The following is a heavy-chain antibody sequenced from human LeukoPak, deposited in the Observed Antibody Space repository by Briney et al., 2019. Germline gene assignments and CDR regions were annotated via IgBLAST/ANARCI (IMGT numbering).Heavy chain of an antibody. D-gene: IGHD3-9*01. J-gene: IGHJ3*02. CDR2: IYTSGST. Sequence: PSETLSLTCTVSGGSISSYYWSWIRQPAGKGLEWIGRIYTSGSTNYNPSLKSRVTISVDTSKNQFSLKLSSVTAADTAVYYCARSLTGYAPISFDIWGQGTMVTVSS. CDR1: GGSISSYY. V-gene: IGHV4-4*07. CDR3: ARSLTGYAPISFDI.